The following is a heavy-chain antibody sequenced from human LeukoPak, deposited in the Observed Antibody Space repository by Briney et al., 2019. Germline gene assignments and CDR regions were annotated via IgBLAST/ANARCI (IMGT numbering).Heavy chain of an antibody. CDR3: ALESGLDAFDI. V-gene: IGHV3-53*01. CDR2: IYSGGST. D-gene: IGHD5-24*01. Sequence: GGSLRLSCAASGFTVSSNYMSWVRQAPGKGLEWVSVIYSGGSTYYADSVKGRFTISRDNSKNTLYLQMNSLRAEDTAVYYCALESGLDAFDIWGQGTMVTVSS. J-gene: IGHJ3*02. CDR1: GFTVSSNY.